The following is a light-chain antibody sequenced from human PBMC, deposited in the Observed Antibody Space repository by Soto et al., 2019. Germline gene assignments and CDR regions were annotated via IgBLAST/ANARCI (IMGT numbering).Light chain of an antibody. CDR2: RNT. CDR3: QSYDSSLSGVL. CDR1: SSNIGAGYD. V-gene: IGLV1-40*01. Sequence: QPVLTQPPSVSGAPGQRVTISCTGSSSNIGAGYDVHWYQQLPGTAPKLLIYRNTNRPSGVPDRFSGSKSGTSASLAITGLQAEDEADYYCQSYDSSLSGVLFGGGTKVTVL. J-gene: IGLJ2*01.